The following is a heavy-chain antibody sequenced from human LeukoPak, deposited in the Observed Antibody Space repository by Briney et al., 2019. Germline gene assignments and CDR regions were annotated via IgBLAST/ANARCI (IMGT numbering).Heavy chain of an antibody. Sequence: GGSLRLSCTTSGFTFGDYAMSWFRQAPGKGLEWVSAISGSGGSTYYADSVKGRFTISRDNSKNTLYLQMNSLRAEDTAVYYCARDRGDSGGFDPWGQGTLVTVSS. CDR1: GFTFGDYA. V-gene: IGHV3-23*01. CDR3: ARDRGDSGGFDP. D-gene: IGHD4-17*01. J-gene: IGHJ5*02. CDR2: ISGSGGST.